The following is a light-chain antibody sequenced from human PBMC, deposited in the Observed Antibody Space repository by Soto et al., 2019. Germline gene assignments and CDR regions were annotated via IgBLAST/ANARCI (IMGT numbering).Light chain of an antibody. CDR1: QGIGND. Sequence: DIQMTQSPSSVSASVGDRVTITCRASQGIGNDLGWFQQKPGKAPKRLIYAASRLQSGVPSRFSGSGSGTEFTLTISSLQPEDFATYYCLQHNSYRTFGQGTKV. V-gene: IGKV1-17*01. CDR2: AAS. J-gene: IGKJ1*01. CDR3: LQHNSYRT.